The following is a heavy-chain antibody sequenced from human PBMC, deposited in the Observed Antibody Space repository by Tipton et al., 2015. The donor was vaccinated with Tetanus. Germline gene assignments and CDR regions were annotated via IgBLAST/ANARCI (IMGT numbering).Heavy chain of an antibody. J-gene: IGHJ5*02. CDR1: GVSISSYF. CDR3: ARDQGGGRVVRLNWLDP. Sequence: TLSLTCTVSGVSISSYFWNWIRQRPGEGPEWIGYIYYSGDTYLNPSLESRVSMSVDTSKNQFSLKLTSVTAADAAVYYCARDQGGGRVVRLNWLDPWGQGTLATVSS. CDR2: IYYSGDT. D-gene: IGHD6-6*01. V-gene: IGHV4-59*06.